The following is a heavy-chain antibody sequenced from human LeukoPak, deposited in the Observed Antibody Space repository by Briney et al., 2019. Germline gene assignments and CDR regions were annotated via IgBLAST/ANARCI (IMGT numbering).Heavy chain of an antibody. J-gene: IGHJ5*02. D-gene: IGHD3-10*01. CDR1: GGSVSRYY. V-gene: IGHV4-4*09. CDR3: ARGVWFGELLYKNWFDP. CDR2: IYTSGRT. Sequence: PSETLTLTCTVSGGSVSRYYWSWIRQSPGKGLEWIGYIYTSGRTDYNPSLKSRVTILVDTSKNQFSLKLSSVTAADTAVYYCARGVWFGELLYKNWFDPWGQGTLVTVSS.